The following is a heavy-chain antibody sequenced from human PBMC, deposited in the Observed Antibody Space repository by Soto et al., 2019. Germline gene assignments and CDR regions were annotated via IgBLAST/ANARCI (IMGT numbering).Heavy chain of an antibody. Sequence: SETLSLTCTVSGGSISSNYYQWGWIRQSPGKGLEWIGSIYYSGTTYYNPSLKSRVTISVDTSKNQFSLKLSSVTAAETAVYYCARRAYCGGDCYSFDYWGQGTLVTVSS. D-gene: IGHD2-21*02. CDR3: ARRAYCGGDCYSFDY. CDR1: GGSISSNYYQ. J-gene: IGHJ4*02. CDR2: IYYSGTT. V-gene: IGHV4-39*01.